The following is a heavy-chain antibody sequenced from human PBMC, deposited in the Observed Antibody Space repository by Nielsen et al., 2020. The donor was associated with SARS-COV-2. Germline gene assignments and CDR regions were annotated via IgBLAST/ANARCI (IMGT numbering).Heavy chain of an antibody. CDR3: ARALFKQWLTFDAFDI. Sequence: GGSLRLSCAASGFTFSDYYMSWIRQAPGKGLEWVSYISSSGSTIYYADSVKGRFTISRDNSKNTLYLQMNSLRAEDTAVYYCARALFKQWLTFDAFDIWGQGTMVTVSS. V-gene: IGHV3-11*01. CDR1: GFTFSDYY. CDR2: ISSSGSTI. D-gene: IGHD3-22*01. J-gene: IGHJ3*02.